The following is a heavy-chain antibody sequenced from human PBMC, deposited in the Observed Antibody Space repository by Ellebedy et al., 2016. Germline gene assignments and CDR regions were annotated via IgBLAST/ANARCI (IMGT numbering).Heavy chain of an antibody. CDR1: GFTVSSHY. V-gene: IGHV3-66*04. D-gene: IGHD3-9*01. CDR2: FFSGGNT. CDR3: AKHKEYYDILTGYYKGYFDY. Sequence: GGSLRLSCAASGFTVSSHYMSWVRQAPGKGLEWVSVFFSGGNTYYADSVKGRFTISRDNSKNTLYLQMNSLRAEDTAVYYCAKHKEYYDILTGYYKGYFDYWGQGTLVTVSS. J-gene: IGHJ4*02.